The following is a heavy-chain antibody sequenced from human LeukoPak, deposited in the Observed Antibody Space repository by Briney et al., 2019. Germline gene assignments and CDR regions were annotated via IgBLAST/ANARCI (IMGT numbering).Heavy chain of an antibody. D-gene: IGHD4-23*01. J-gene: IGHJ4*02. CDR3: ARGVLYGGNDYYFDY. CDR1: GYSISTGYY. V-gene: IGHV4-38-2*02. Sequence: PSETLSLTCTVSGYSISTGYYWGWIRQPPGKGLEWIGSIYYTGSTYYSPSLKSRVSMSADTSENQFSLRLSSVTAADTAVYYCARGVLYGGNDYYFDYWGQGTLVTVSS. CDR2: IYYTGST.